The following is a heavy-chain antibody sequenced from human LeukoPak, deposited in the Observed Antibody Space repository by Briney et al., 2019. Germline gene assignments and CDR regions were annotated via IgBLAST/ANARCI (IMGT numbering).Heavy chain of an antibody. Sequence: SETLSLTCAVYGGSFSGYYWSWIRQPPGKGLEWIGEINHSGSTNYNPSLKSRVTISVDKSKNQFSLKLSSVTAADTAVYCCARDSPRYSGSYGFDYWGQGTLVTVSS. CDR1: GGSFSGYY. D-gene: IGHD1-26*01. V-gene: IGHV4-34*01. CDR2: INHSGST. J-gene: IGHJ4*02. CDR3: ARDSPRYSGSYGFDY.